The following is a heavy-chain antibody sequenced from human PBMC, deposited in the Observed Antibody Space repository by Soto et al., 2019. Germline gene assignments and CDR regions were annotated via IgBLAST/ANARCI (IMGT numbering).Heavy chain of an antibody. V-gene: IGHV3-66*01. Sequence: GGSLRLSCAASGFTVSSNYMSWVRQATGKGLEWVSVIYSGGSTYYADSVKGRFTISRGNSKNTLYLQMNSLRAEDTAVYYCARDFIVPAALSYYYYGMDVWGQGTTVTVSS. CDR2: IYSGGST. J-gene: IGHJ6*02. CDR3: ARDFIVPAALSYYYYGMDV. CDR1: GFTVSSNY. D-gene: IGHD2-2*01.